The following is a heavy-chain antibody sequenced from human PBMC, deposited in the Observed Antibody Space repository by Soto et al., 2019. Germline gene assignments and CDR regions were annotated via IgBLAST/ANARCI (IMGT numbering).Heavy chain of an antibody. CDR1: GCSLSNNY. D-gene: IGHD2-8*01. Sequence: SETLSLPCPVSGCSLSNNYWSWIRQPPGKALEWIGYIYYTGSIKYNPSLESRVTLSLDTSKNQFSMKLSSVTAADTAVYYCARSHYTYGLLIDYWGPGTLVTVSS. J-gene: IGHJ4*02. CDR2: IYYTGSI. V-gene: IGHV4-59*12. CDR3: ARSHYTYGLLIDY.